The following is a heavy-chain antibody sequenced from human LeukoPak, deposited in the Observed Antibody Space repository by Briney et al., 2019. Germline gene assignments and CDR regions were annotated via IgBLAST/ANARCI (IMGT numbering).Heavy chain of an antibody. CDR1: GFPVSSNY. J-gene: IGHJ4*02. Sequence: GGSLRLSCAASGFPVSSNYMSWVRQAPGKGLEWVSVIYSGGSTYYADSVKGRFTISRDNSRKTLYLQMSSLRAEDTAVYYCTITEYGSGSYADYWGRGTLVTVSS. CDR3: TITEYGSGSYADY. CDR2: IYSGGST. D-gene: IGHD3-10*01. V-gene: IGHV3-53*01.